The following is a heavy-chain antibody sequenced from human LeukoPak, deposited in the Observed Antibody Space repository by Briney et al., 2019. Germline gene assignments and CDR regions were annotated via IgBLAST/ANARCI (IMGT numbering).Heavy chain of an antibody. Sequence: ASVTVSFTSSVYTFTFYYMHWVRQAPGQGLEWMGWINPNSGGTNYAQKFQGRVTMTRDTSISTAYMELSRLRSDDTAVYYCASSDFDYWGQGTLVTVSS. V-gene: IGHV1-2*02. CDR3: ASSDFDY. D-gene: IGHD6-19*01. J-gene: IGHJ4*02. CDR1: VYTFTFYY. CDR2: INPNSGGT.